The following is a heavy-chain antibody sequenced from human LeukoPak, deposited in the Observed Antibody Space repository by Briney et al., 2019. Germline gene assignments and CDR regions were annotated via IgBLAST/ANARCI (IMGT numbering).Heavy chain of an antibody. J-gene: IGHJ4*02. V-gene: IGHV3-48*03. Sequence: GGSLRLSCAASGFTFSSYEMNWVRQAPGKGLEWVSYISSSGSTIYYADSVKGRFTISRDNAKNSLYLQMNSLRAEDTAVYYCARGCLITMVRGVIRCREINWGQGTLVTVSS. CDR2: ISSSGSTI. D-gene: IGHD3-10*01. CDR1: GFTFSSYE. CDR3: ARGCLITMVRGVIRCREIN.